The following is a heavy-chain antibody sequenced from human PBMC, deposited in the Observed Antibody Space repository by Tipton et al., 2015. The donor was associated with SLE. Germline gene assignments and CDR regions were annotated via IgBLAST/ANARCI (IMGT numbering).Heavy chain of an antibody. CDR3: ARGGNWNEYYYYYGMDV. Sequence: TLSLTCAVYGGSFSGYYWSWIRQPPGKGLEWIGEINHSGSTNYNPSLKSRVTISVDTSKNQFSLKLSSVTAADTAVYYCARGGNWNEYYYYYGMDVWGQGTTVTVSS. CDR1: GGSFSGYY. D-gene: IGHD1-1*01. V-gene: IGHV4-34*01. J-gene: IGHJ6*02. CDR2: INHSGST.